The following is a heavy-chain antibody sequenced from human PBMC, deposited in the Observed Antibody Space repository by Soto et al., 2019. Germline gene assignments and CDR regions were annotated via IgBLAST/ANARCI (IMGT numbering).Heavy chain of an antibody. CDR3: ASGHLSALRWYPPGAFDI. CDR1: GGTFSSYA. J-gene: IGHJ3*02. D-gene: IGHD2-15*01. CDR2: IIPIFGTA. Sequence: QVQLVQSGAEVQKPGSSVKVSCKASGGTFSSYAISWVRQAPGQGLEWMGGIIPIFGTANYAQKFQGRVTIPADKSTSTAYMELSSLRSEDTAVYYCASGHLSALRWYPPGAFDIWGQGTMVTVSS. V-gene: IGHV1-69*06.